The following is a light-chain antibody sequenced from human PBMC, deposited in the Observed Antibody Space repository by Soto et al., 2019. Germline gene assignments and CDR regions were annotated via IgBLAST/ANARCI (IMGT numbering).Light chain of an antibody. J-gene: IGLJ1*01. CDR1: SSDVGRYNY. CDR3: TSYTSTSTQV. Sequence: QSALTQPASVSGSPGQSITISCTGTSSDVGRYNYVSWYQQHPGKVPKLLISEVSNRPSGVSNRFSGSKSGTTASLTISGLQAEDEADYFCTSYTSTSTQVFGTGTKLTVL. CDR2: EVS. V-gene: IGLV2-14*01.